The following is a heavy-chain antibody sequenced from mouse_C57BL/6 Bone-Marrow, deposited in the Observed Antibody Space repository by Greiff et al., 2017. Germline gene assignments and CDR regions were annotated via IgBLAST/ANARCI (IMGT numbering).Heavy chain of an antibody. J-gene: IGHJ2*01. CDR2: IHPNSGST. Sequence: QVQLQQPGAELVKPGASVKLSCKASGYTFTSYWMHWVKQRPGQGLEWIGMIHPNSGSTNYNEKFKSKATLTVDKSSSTAYMQLSSLTSEDSAVYYCARIPITTVPYYFDYWGQGTTLTVSS. V-gene: IGHV1-64*01. D-gene: IGHD1-1*01. CDR3: ARIPITTVPYYFDY. CDR1: GYTFTSYW.